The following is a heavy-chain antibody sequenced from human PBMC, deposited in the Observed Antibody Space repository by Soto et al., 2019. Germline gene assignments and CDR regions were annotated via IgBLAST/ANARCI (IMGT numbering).Heavy chain of an antibody. CDR3: ARIPYSDTDPCP. CDR2: INIDGTTT. D-gene: IGHD1-26*01. CDR1: GFAFSTKW. V-gene: IGHV3-74*01. J-gene: IGHJ5*02. Sequence: EVQLVEPGGGLVQPGGSLRLSCAASGFAFSTKWMHWVRQGPGKGLVWVSRINIDGTTTNYADSVKGRFTISRDNAKNMLYLQMDSLRAEDTAVYYCARIPYSDTDPCPWGQGTLVTVSS.